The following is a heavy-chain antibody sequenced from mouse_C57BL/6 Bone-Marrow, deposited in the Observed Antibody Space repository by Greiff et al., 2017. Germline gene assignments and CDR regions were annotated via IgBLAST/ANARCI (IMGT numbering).Heavy chain of an antibody. CDR3: ARGYEYDYAMDY. CDR1: GYSFTDYN. J-gene: IGHJ4*01. Sequence: EVQLQQPGPELVKPGASVKISCKASGYSFTDYNMNWVKQRHGKSLEWIGVINPNYGSTSYNQKFKGKATLTVDQSSSTAYMQLNSLTSAASAVYDGARGYEYDYAMDYGGRGKAVTVTS. D-gene: IGHD2-4*01. CDR2: INPNYGST. V-gene: IGHV1-39*01.